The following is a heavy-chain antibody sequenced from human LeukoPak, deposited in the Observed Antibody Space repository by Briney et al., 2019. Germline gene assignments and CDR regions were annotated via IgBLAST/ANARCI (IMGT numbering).Heavy chain of an antibody. CDR1: GFTFSSYG. Sequence: GGSLRLSCAASGFTFSSYGMHWVRQAPGKGLEWVAVISYDGSNKYYADSVKGRFTISRDNSKNTLYLQMNSLRAEDTAVYYCARDRHSGSYPDAFDIWGQGTMVTVSS. V-gene: IGHV3-30*03. CDR3: ARDRHSGSYPDAFDI. J-gene: IGHJ3*02. CDR2: ISYDGSNK. D-gene: IGHD1-26*01.